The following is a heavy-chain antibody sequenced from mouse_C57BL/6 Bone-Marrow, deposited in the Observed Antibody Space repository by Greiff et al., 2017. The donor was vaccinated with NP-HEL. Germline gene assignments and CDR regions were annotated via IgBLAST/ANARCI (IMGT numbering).Heavy chain of an antibody. CDR3: SKDGSSYWYFDV. Sequence: QVQLQQSGPGLVAPSQSLSITCTVSGFSLTSYGVSWVRQPPGKGLEWLGVIWGDGSTNYHSALVSRLSISKDNSKSQVFLKLNSLQTDDTATYYCSKDGSSYWYFDVWGTGTTVTVSS. CDR1: GFSLTSYG. D-gene: IGHD1-1*01. J-gene: IGHJ1*03. CDR2: IWGDGST. V-gene: IGHV2-3*01.